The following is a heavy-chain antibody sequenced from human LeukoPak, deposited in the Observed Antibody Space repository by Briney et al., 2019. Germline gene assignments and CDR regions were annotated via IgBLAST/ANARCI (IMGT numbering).Heavy chain of an antibody. CDR1: RSIFSNYG. Sequence: PGGSLRLSCAASRSIFSNYGMHWVRQAPGKGLEWVAFIRYDASNKYYADFVKGRFTISRDNSKSMLYLQMNSLRAEDTAVYYCAKDTTSFRYFDYWGQGTLVTVSS. CDR3: AKDTTSFRYFDY. J-gene: IGHJ4*02. V-gene: IGHV3-30*02. CDR2: IRYDASNK. D-gene: IGHD1-14*01.